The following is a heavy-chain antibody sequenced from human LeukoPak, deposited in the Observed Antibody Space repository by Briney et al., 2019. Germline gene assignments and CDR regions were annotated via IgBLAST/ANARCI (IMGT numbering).Heavy chain of an antibody. CDR1: GFPLSSYA. CDR3: ARAPVTSCRGAICYPFDY. CDR2: TSSSDPGT. Sequence: VGSLRLSCAASGFPLSSYAMSWVRQGPGKGLEWVAATSSSDPGTYHADSVRGRFTISRDNSKNTLYLQMNRLRVEDAAVYYCARAPVTSCRGAICYPFDYWGQGTLVTVSS. V-gene: IGHV3-23*01. J-gene: IGHJ4*02. D-gene: IGHD2-15*01.